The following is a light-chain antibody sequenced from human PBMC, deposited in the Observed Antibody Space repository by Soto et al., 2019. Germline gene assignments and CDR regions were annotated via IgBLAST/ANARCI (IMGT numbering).Light chain of an antibody. Sequence: SYELTQPPSVSVSPGQTASITCSGDKLGDKFACWYQQRPGQSPRLVIHQDSERPSGIPERFSASNSGNTATLTISGTQAMDEADYYCQTWDSNTVVFGGGTKLTVL. CDR2: QDS. V-gene: IGLV3-1*01. J-gene: IGLJ3*02. CDR3: QTWDSNTVV. CDR1: KLGDKF.